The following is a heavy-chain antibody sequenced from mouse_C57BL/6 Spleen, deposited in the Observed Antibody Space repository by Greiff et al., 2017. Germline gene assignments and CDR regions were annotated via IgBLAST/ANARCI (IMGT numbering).Heavy chain of an antibody. J-gene: IGHJ2*01. D-gene: IGHD2-4*01. Sequence: EVKLMESGGGLVKPGGSLKLSCAASGFTFSSYAMSWVRQTPEKRLEWVATISDGGSYTYYPDNVKGRFTISRDNAKNNLYLQMSHLKSEDTAMYYCARIYYDYYFDYWGQGTTLTVSS. CDR3: ARIYYDYYFDY. CDR2: ISDGGSYT. CDR1: GFTFSSYA. V-gene: IGHV5-4*03.